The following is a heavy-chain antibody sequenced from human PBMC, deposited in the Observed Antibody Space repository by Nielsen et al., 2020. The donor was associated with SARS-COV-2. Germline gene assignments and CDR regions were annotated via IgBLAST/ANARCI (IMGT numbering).Heavy chain of an antibody. Sequence: GGSLRLSCAASGFTFSSYWMSWVRQAPGKGLEWVANIKQDGSEKYYVDPVKGRFTISRDNAKNSLYLQMNSLRAEDTAVYYCARVVYYYDSSGYYGDYWGQGTLVTVSS. J-gene: IGHJ4*02. CDR2: IKQDGSEK. V-gene: IGHV3-7*03. CDR1: GFTFSSYW. D-gene: IGHD3-22*01. CDR3: ARVVYYYDSSGYYGDY.